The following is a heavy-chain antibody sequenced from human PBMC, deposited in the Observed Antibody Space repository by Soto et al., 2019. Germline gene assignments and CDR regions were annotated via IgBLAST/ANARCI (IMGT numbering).Heavy chain of an antibody. V-gene: IGHV3-11*01. CDR2: ISSGAITI. D-gene: IGHD6-6*01. Sequence: QVQLVESGGGLVKPGGSLRLSCAASGFTFSDYYMNWIRQAPGKGLEWVSYISSGAITIYYADSVKGRFTISRDNAKKSLYTQMNSLGAEDTAVYYCAGQYSSSAVEFWGQGTLVTVSS. CDR1: GFTFSDYY. J-gene: IGHJ4*02. CDR3: AGQYSSSAVEF.